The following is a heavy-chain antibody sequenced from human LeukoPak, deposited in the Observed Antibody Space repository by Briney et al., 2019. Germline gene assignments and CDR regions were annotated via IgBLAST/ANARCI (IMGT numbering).Heavy chain of an antibody. CDR1: GFTVSRNY. V-gene: IGHV3-53*05. CDR2: IYSGGNT. Sequence: GGSLRLSCAASGFTVSRNYMTWVRQAPGKVLEWVSVIYSGGNTYYAESVKGRFTVSRDNSKNTLYLQMNSLRAEDTAVYYCAKDGAADPFEYFQHWGQGTLVTVSS. D-gene: IGHD6-13*01. J-gene: IGHJ1*01. CDR3: AKDGAADPFEYFQH.